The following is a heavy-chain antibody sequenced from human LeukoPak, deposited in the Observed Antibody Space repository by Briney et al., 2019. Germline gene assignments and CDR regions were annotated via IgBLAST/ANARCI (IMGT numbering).Heavy chain of an antibody. D-gene: IGHD1-26*01. V-gene: IGHV3-20*04. CDR2: INWNGGST. CDR3: ARVEWELLGAFDI. J-gene: IGHJ3*02. CDR1: GFTFSSYE. Sequence: PGGSLRLSCAASGFTFSSYEMSWVRQAPGKGLEWVSGINWNGGSTGYADSVKGRFTISRDNAKNSLYLQMNSLRAEDTALYYCARVEWELLGAFDIWGQGTMVTVSS.